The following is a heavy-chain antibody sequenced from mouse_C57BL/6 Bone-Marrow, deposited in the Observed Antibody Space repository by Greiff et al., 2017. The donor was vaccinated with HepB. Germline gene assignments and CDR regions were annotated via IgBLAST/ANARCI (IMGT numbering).Heavy chain of an antibody. CDR1: GYTFTNYW. CDR2: IYPGNSDT. CDR3: TRFYYDYDAAMDY. V-gene: IGHV1-5*01. Sequence: EVQLQQSGTVLARPGASVKMSCKTSGYTFTNYWMHWVKQRPGQGLEWIGAIYPGNSDTSYNQKFKGKAKLTAVTSASTAYMELSSLTNEDSAVYYCTRFYYDYDAAMDYWGQGTSVTVSS. J-gene: IGHJ4*01. D-gene: IGHD2-4*01.